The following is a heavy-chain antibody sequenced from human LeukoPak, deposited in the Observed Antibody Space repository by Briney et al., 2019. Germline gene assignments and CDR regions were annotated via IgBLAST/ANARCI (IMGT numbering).Heavy chain of an antibody. Sequence: SPTLSLTFAISGDSVSMNSADWNWLRQSPSRGLEWLGSTYYRSKRYKNYALNGKSPITIHPDTSKNQFSLQMNSVTPEDTAVYYCARYNSRHGHFDYWGQGTLVTVSS. V-gene: IGHV6-1*01. CDR1: GDSVSMNSAD. D-gene: IGHD6-13*01. CDR2: TYYRSKRYK. J-gene: IGHJ4*02. CDR3: ARYNSRHGHFDY.